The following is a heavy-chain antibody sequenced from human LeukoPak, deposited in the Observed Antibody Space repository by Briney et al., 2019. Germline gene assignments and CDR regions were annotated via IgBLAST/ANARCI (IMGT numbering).Heavy chain of an antibody. D-gene: IGHD5-24*01. CDR2: ISSSGSYI. V-gene: IGHV3-21*01. CDR3: ARKDGSDDAFDV. CDR1: GFTFSTYS. J-gene: IGHJ3*01. Sequence: GGSLRLSCAASGFTFSTYSMTWVRQAPGKGLEWVSSISSSGSYIYYADSVKGRFTISRDNAKNSLDLRMNSLRAEDTAVYYCARKDGSDDAFDVWGQGTMVTVSS.